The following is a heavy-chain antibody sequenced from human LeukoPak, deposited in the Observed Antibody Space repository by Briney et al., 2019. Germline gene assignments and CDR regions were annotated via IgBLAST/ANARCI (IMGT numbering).Heavy chain of an antibody. V-gene: IGHV1-69*13. J-gene: IGHJ4*02. D-gene: IGHD1-7*01. CDR2: IIPIFGTA. CDR3: ARGRRAGTTLLYYFDY. CDR1: GGTFSSYA. Sequence: SVKVSCKASGGTFSSYAISWVRQAPGQGLEWMGGIIPIFGTANYAQKFQGRVTITADESTSTAYMELSSLRSEDTAVYYCARGRRAGTTLLYYFDYWGQGTLVTVSS.